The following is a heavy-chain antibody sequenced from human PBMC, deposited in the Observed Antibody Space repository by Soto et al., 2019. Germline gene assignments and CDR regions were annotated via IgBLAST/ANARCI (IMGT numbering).Heavy chain of an antibody. CDR2: ISAYNGNT. V-gene: IGHV1-18*01. Sequence: QVQLVQSGAEVKKPGASVKVSCKASGYTFINYGINWMRQAPGQGLEWMGWISAYNGNTNYREQFQGRVTMTTDTSTSTAYMELRSLRSDDTAVYYCARGGQDIAVAGTPGTWGQGTLVTVSS. CDR3: ARGGQDIAVAGTPGT. CDR1: GYTFINYG. D-gene: IGHD6-19*01. J-gene: IGHJ5*02.